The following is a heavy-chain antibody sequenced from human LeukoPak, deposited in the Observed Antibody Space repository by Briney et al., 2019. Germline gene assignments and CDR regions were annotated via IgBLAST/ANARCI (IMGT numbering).Heavy chain of an antibody. Sequence: ASVKVSCKASGGTFSSYAISWVRQAPGQGLEWMGRIIPILGIANYAQKFQGRVTITADKSTSTAYMELSSLRSEDTAVYYCARGYYDSSQLGFDPWGQGTLVTVSS. J-gene: IGHJ5*02. D-gene: IGHD3-22*01. CDR3: ARGYYDSSQLGFDP. CDR1: GGTFSSYA. V-gene: IGHV1-69*04. CDR2: IIPILGIA.